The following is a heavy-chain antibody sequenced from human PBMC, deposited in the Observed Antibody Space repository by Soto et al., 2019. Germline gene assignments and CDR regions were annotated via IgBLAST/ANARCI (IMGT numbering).Heavy chain of an antibody. CDR2: INAGYGNT. CDR3: ARDDLEYGGNPLST. CDR1: GYTFSSYA. V-gene: IGHV1-3*01. Sequence: ASVKFSCKASGYTFSSYAMHWMRQAPGQRLEWMGWINAGYGNTKSSQKFQDRVTISRDTSASTAYMELTSLRSEDTAVYYCARDDLEYGGNPLSTWGQGTLVTVSS. D-gene: IGHD2-15*01. J-gene: IGHJ1*01.